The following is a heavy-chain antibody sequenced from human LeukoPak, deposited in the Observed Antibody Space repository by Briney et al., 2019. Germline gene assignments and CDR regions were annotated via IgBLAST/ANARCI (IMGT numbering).Heavy chain of an antibody. Sequence: PGGSLRLSCAASGFTFSSYDMHWVRQATGKGLEWVSAIGTAGDTYYPGSVKGRFTISRENAKNSLYLQMNSLRGGDTAVYYRAGGGATYFDYWGQGPLVTVSS. V-gene: IGHV3-13*01. D-gene: IGHD3-16*01. CDR1: GFTFSSYD. J-gene: IGHJ4*02. CDR3: AGGGATYFDY. CDR2: IGTAGDT.